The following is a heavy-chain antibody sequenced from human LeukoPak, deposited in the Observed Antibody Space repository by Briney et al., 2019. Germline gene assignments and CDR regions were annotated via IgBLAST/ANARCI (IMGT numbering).Heavy chain of an antibody. D-gene: IGHD4-17*01. CDR3: ARAPTVTTLDYYYMDV. Sequence: SETLSLTCTVSGGSISSYYWSWIRQPPGKGLEWIGYIYYSGSTNHNPSLKSRVTISVDTSKNQFSLKLSSVTAADTAVYYCARAPTVTTLDYYYMDVWGKGTTVTVSS. V-gene: IGHV4-59*01. J-gene: IGHJ6*03. CDR1: GGSISSYY. CDR2: IYYSGST.